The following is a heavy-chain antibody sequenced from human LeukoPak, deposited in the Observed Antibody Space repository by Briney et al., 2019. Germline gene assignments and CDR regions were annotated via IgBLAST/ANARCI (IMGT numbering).Heavy chain of an antibody. V-gene: IGHV4-39*01. CDR2: IFYSGST. CDR1: SGSIRSSSYY. CDR3: ATANFYFQY. D-gene: IGHD2-8*01. J-gene: IGHJ1*01. Sequence: SETLSLTXTVSSGSIRSSSYYWGWIRQPPGKGLEWIGSIFYSGSTYYNPSLKSRVTMSVDTSKNQFSLKLSSVTAADTALYYCATANFYFQYWGQGTLVTVSS.